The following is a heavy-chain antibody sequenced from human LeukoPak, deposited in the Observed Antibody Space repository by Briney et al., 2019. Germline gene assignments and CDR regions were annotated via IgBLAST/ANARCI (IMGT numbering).Heavy chain of an antibody. CDR3: ARDYYDSSGFPDAFDI. D-gene: IGHD3-22*01. J-gene: IGHJ3*02. V-gene: IGHV1-2*02. CDR1: GYSFKAYY. CDR2: INPNSGGT. Sequence: ASVKVSCKASGYSFKAYYIHWVRQAPGQGLEWMGWINPNSGGTNFAQKFQGRVTMTRDTSISTAYMELSSLRSDDTAVYYCARDYYDSSGFPDAFDIWGQGTMVTVSS.